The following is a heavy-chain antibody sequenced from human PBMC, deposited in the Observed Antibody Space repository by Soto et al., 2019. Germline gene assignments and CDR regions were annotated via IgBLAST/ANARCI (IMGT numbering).Heavy chain of an antibody. CDR2: IIPICGTA. Sequence: ASVKVSCTASGGTFSSYAISWVRQAPGQGLEWMGGIIPICGTANYAQKFQERVTITRDMSTSTAYMELSSLRSEDTAVYYCAAEVPVRSSYGMDVWGQGTTVTVS. V-gene: IGHV1-69*05. J-gene: IGHJ6*02. CDR3: AAEVPVRSSYGMDV. CDR1: GGTFSSYA. D-gene: IGHD3-10*01.